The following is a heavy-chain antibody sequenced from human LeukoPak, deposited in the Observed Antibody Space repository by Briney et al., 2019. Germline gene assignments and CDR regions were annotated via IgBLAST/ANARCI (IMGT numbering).Heavy chain of an antibody. J-gene: IGHJ4*02. CDR2: IYHTGTT. Sequence: PSETLSLTCAVSGGSISSNNWWSWVRQPPGKGLEWIGEIYHTGTTNYNPSLKSRVTISVDKSKSQFSLNLTSVTAVDTAVYYCARGRNGYNFIDYWGQGTLVTVSS. CDR3: ARGRNGYNFIDY. V-gene: IGHV4-4*02. D-gene: IGHD5-24*01. CDR1: GGSISSNNW.